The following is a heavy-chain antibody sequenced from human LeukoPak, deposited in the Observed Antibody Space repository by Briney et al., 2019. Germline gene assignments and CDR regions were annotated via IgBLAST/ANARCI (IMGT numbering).Heavy chain of an antibody. Sequence: GASVKVSCKASGYTFTGYDINWVRQATGQGLEWMGWMNPNSGNTGYAQKFQGRVTITRNTSINTAYMELSSLRSEDTAVYYCARVPSGGDRFDPWGQGTLVTVSS. CDR3: ARVPSGGDRFDP. CDR1: GYTFTGYD. D-gene: IGHD3-16*01. J-gene: IGHJ5*02. V-gene: IGHV1-8*03. CDR2: MNPNSGNT.